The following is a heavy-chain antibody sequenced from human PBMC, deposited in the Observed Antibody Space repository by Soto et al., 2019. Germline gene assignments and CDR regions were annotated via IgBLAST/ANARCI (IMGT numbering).Heavy chain of an antibody. CDR2: ISGSGGST. V-gene: IGHV3-23*01. Sequence: GVSLRLSCSASGFTFSSYAMSWVRQAPGKGLEWVSAISGSGGSTYYADSVKGRFTISRDNSKNTLYLQMNSLRAEDTAVYYCANTQLVGYYYYGMDVWGQGTTVTVSS. D-gene: IGHD6-13*01. CDR1: GFTFSSYA. CDR3: ANTQLVGYYYYGMDV. J-gene: IGHJ6*02.